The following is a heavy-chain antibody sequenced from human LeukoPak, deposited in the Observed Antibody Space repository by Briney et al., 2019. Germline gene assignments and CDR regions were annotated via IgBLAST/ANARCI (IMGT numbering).Heavy chain of an antibody. D-gene: IGHD6-13*01. J-gene: IGHJ4*02. CDR3: ARVRTSGYSSSWYREGYFDY. V-gene: IGHV4-61*01. Sequence: NPSETLSLICTVSGGSVSSGSYYWSWIRQPPGKGLEWIGYIYYSGSTNYNPSLKSRVTISVDTSKNQFSLKLSSVTAADTAVYYCARVRTSGYSSSWYREGYFDYWGQGTLVTVSS. CDR2: IYYSGST. CDR1: GGSVSSGSYY.